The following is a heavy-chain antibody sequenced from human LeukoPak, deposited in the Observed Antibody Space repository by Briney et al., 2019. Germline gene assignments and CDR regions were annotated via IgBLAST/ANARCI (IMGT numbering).Heavy chain of an antibody. Sequence: ASVKVSCKASGYTFTSYYMHWVRQAPGQGLKWMGIINPSGGSTSYAQKFQDRVTMTRDTSTSTVYMELTRLRSDDTAVYYCARDMGRYSGYDYDYWGQGTLVTDSS. CDR2: INPSGGST. J-gene: IGHJ4*02. D-gene: IGHD5-12*01. V-gene: IGHV1-46*01. CDR1: GYTFTSYY. CDR3: ARDMGRYSGYDYDY.